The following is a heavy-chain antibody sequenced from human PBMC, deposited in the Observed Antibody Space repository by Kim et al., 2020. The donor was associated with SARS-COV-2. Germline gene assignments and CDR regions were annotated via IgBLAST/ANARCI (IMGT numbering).Heavy chain of an antibody. Sequence: ASVKVSCKASGYTFTSYDINWVRQATGQGLEWMGWMNPNSGNTGYAQKFQGRVTMTRNTSISTAYMELSSLRSEDTAVYYCARGRVYYDSLTGVRYFDLWGRGTLVTVSS. CDR1: GYTFTSYD. CDR3: ARGRVYYDSLTGVRYFDL. V-gene: IGHV1-8*01. J-gene: IGHJ2*01. D-gene: IGHD3-9*01. CDR2: MNPNSGNT.